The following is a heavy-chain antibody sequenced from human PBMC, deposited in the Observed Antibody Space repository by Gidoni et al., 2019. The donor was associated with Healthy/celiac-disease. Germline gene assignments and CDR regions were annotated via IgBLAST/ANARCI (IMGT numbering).Heavy chain of an antibody. V-gene: IGHV1-18*01. CDR1: GYTFTSYG. CDR3: ASRDPRYYDYVWGSYPAGDAFDI. J-gene: IGHJ3*02. CDR2: ISAYNGNT. D-gene: IGHD3-16*02. Sequence: QVQLVQSGAEVKKPGASVKVSCKASGYTFTSYGISWVRQAPGQGLEWMGWISAYNGNTNYAKKLQGRVTMTTDTTTSTAYMEVRSLRSDDTAGYYCASRDPRYYDYVWGSYPAGDAFDIWGQGTMVTVSS.